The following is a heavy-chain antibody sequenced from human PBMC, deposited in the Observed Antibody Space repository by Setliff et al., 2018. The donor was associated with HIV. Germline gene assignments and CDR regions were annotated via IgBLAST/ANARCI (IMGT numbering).Heavy chain of an antibody. V-gene: IGHV1-18*01. CDR3: ARDNVRGPTNAMDV. Sequence: ASVKVSCKASGYRFSTFGISWVRQAPGQGLERMGWISGYNADTDYAQKFQGRVSMTTDISTNTAYMELRSLRSDDTAVYYCARDNVRGPTNAMDVWGQGTTVTVSS. CDR2: ISGYNADT. J-gene: IGHJ6*02. CDR1: GYRFSTFG. D-gene: IGHD3-10*01.